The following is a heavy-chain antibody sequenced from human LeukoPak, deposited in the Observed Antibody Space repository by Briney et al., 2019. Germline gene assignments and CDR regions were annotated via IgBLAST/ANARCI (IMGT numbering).Heavy chain of an antibody. Sequence: ASVKLSCKASGYTFTSYYMHWVRQAPGQGLEWMGIINPSGGSTSYAQKFQGRGTKTRDTSTSTVYMELSSLRSEDTAVYYCARDESGSYDYWGQGTLVTVSS. CDR2: INPSGGST. CDR3: ARDESGSYDY. CDR1: GYTFTSYY. J-gene: IGHJ4*02. D-gene: IGHD1-26*01. V-gene: IGHV1-46*01.